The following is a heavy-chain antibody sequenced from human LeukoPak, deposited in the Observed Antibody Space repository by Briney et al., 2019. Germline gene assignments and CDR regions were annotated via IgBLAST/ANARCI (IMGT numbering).Heavy chain of an antibody. V-gene: IGHV3-7*01. Sequence: PGGSLRLSCAASGFTFSSYWMSWVRQPPGKGLEWVANIKHDGSEKYYVDSVKGRFTISRDNAKNSLYLQMNSLRGEDTAVYYCARDRGSPNLNWFDPWGQGTLVTVSS. J-gene: IGHJ5*02. CDR3: ARDRGSPNLNWFDP. D-gene: IGHD1-26*01. CDR1: GFTFSSYW. CDR2: IKHDGSEK.